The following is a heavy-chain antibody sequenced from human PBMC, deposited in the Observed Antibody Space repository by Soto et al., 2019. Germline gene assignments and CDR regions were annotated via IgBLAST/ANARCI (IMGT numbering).Heavy chain of an antibody. CDR3: ARDSGYYGDRLDAFDI. CDR2: IIPIFGTA. J-gene: IGHJ3*02. V-gene: IGHV1-69*12. CDR1: GGTFSSYA. D-gene: IGHD4-17*01. Sequence: QVQLVQSGAEVKKPGSSVKVSCKASGGTFSSYAISWVRQAPGQGLEWMGGIIPIFGTANYAQKFQGRVTITADESTSKAYMELSSLRSEDTAVYYCARDSGYYGDRLDAFDIWGQGTMVTVSS.